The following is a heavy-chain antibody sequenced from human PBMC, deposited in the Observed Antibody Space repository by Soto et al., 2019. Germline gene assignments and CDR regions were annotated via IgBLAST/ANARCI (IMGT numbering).Heavy chain of an antibody. D-gene: IGHD6-19*01. CDR1: GFTFSSYA. V-gene: IGHV3-30-3*01. Sequence: QVQLVESGGGVVQPGRSLRLSCAASGFTFSSYAMHWVRQAPGKGLEWVAVISYDGSNKYYADSVKGRFTISRDNSXXTLYLQMTSLRAEDTAVYYCARAAVAGLYYYGMDVWGQGTTVTVSS. CDR2: ISYDGSNK. CDR3: ARAAVAGLYYYGMDV. J-gene: IGHJ6*02.